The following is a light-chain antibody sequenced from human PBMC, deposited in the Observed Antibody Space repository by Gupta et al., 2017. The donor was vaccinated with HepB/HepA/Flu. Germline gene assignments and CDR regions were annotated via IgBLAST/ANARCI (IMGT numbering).Light chain of an antibody. Sequence: SELTQDPAVSVALGQTVRITCNGDSLRSDYASWYQQKPGQAPVLVIYGKNNRHSGIPDRFCGSSSGNTASLTITGAQAEDEADYYCNSRESSSNHVVFGGGTKLTVL. J-gene: IGLJ2*01. CDR3: NSRESSSNHVV. V-gene: IGLV3-19*01. CDR2: GKN. CDR1: SLRSDY.